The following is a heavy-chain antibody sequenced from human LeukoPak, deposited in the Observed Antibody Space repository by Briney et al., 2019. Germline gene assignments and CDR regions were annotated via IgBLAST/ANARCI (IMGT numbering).Heavy chain of an antibody. D-gene: IGHD2-2*01. Sequence: ASVKVSCKASGDTFTSYGISWLRQAPGQGLEWMGWISAYNGNTNYAQKLQGRVTMTTDTSTSTAYMELRSLRSDDTAVYYCARDRGVTSWQDAFDIWGQGTMVTVSS. J-gene: IGHJ3*02. CDR3: ARDRGVTSWQDAFDI. CDR2: ISAYNGNT. CDR1: GDTFTSYG. V-gene: IGHV1-18*01.